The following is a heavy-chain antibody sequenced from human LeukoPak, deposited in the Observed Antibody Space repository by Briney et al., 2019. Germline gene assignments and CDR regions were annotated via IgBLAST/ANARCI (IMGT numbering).Heavy chain of an antibody. D-gene: IGHD2-8*02. Sequence: PGGSLRLSCAASGFTFDDYGLSWVRQASGQGLEWVSGITWNGGSTDYAASVRGRFTISRDNAKNSLYLQMNSLRAEDTALYYCARELVLGTAGEAHEYYGMDVWGQGTTVTVSS. J-gene: IGHJ6*02. CDR2: ITWNGGST. CDR1: GFTFDDYG. CDR3: ARELVLGTAGEAHEYYGMDV. V-gene: IGHV3-20*04.